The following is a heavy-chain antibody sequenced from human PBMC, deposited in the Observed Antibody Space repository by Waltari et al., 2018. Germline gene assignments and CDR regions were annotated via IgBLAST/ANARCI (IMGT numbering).Heavy chain of an antibody. CDR1: GYTFTGYY. V-gene: IGHV1-2*02. CDR3: ARGMMAARPTSPLFDP. CDR2: INPNSGGT. Sequence: QVQLVQSGAEVKKPGASVKVSCKASGYTFTGYYMHWVRQAPGQGLEWMGWINPNSGGTNDAQKFQGRVTMTRDTSISTAYMELSRLRSDDTAVYYCARGMMAARPTSPLFDPWGQGTLVTVSS. J-gene: IGHJ5*02. D-gene: IGHD6-6*01.